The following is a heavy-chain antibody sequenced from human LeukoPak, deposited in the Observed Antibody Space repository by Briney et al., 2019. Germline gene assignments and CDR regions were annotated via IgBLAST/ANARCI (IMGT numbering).Heavy chain of an antibody. CDR3: ARGIVVEPAAMSWFDS. CDR1: GGSISSYY. CDR2: IYYSGST. Sequence: PSETLSLTCTVSGGSISSYYWSWIRQPPGKGLEWIGHIYYSGSTNYNPSLRSRVTISVDTSKNQFSLKLSSVTASDKAVYYCARGIVVEPAAMSWFDSWGQGTLVTVSS. D-gene: IGHD2-2*01. V-gene: IGHV4-59*12. J-gene: IGHJ5*01.